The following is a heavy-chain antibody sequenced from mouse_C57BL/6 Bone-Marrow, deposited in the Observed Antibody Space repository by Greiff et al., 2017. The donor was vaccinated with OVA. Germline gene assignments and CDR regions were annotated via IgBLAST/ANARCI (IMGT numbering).Heavy chain of an antibody. CDR2: IDPAGSYT. V-gene: IGHV1-69*01. J-gene: IGHJ2*01. D-gene: IGHD1-1*01. CDR1: GYTFTSYW. Sequence: QVQLQQPGAELVMPGASVKLSCKASGYTFTSYWMHWVKQRPGQGLEWIGEIDPAGSYTNYNQKFKGKSTLTVDKSSSTAYLQLSSLNSENSAIYYCAREGFITTVVAPFDYWGQGTTLTVSS. CDR3: AREGFITTVVAPFDY.